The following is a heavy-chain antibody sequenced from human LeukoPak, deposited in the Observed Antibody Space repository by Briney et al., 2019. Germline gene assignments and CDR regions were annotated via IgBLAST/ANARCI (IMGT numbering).Heavy chain of an antibody. CDR3: AKALLNYYGSGSYYNPTPFDY. D-gene: IGHD3-10*01. V-gene: IGHV3-23*01. J-gene: IGHJ4*02. Sequence: SGGSLRLSCAASGFTFSSYAMSWVRQAPGKGLEWVSAISGSGGSTYYADSVKGRFTISRDNSKNTLYLQMNSLRAEDTAVYYCAKALLNYYGSGSYYNPTPFDYWGQGTLVTVSS. CDR1: GFTFSSYA. CDR2: ISGSGGST.